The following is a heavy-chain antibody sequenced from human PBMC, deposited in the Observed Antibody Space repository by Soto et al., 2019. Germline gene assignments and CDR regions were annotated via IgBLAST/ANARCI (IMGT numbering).Heavy chain of an antibody. D-gene: IGHD5-18*01. V-gene: IGHV3-23*01. CDR2: ISGSDGNT. CDR1: GFTFSSYA. Sequence: GGSLRLSCAASGFTFSSYAMNWVRQAPGKGLEWVSGISGSDGNTYHADSVRGRFTISRDNSKNTLYLQMNSLRAEDTAVYYCARRLSIHLWLPPHYFDYWGQGILVTVSS. CDR3: ARRLSIHLWLPPHYFDY. J-gene: IGHJ4*02.